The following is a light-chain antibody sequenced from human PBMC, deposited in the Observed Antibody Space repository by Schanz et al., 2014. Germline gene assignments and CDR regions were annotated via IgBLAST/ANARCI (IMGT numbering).Light chain of an antibody. J-gene: IGLJ1*01. CDR1: SSDVGGYNY. V-gene: IGLV2-8*01. Sequence: QSALTQPASVSGSPGQSITISCTGTSSDVGGYNYVSWYQQHPGKAPKLMISEVSKRPSGVPDRFSGSKSGNTASLTVSGLQAEDEADYYCTSYAGSNNFGVFGTGTKLTVL. CDR3: TSYAGSNNFGV. CDR2: EVS.